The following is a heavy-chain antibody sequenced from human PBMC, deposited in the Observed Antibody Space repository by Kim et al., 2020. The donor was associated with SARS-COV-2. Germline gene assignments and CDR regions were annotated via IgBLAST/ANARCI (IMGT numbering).Heavy chain of an antibody. D-gene: IGHD5-12*01. J-gene: IGHJ6*02. CDR1: GYSFTSYW. CDR3: ARSWEDSGYDFYGMDV. V-gene: IGHV5-51*01. Sequence: GESLKISCKGSGYSFTSYWIGWVRQMPGKGLEWMGIIYPGDSDTRYSPSFQGQVTISADKSISTAYLQWSSLKASDTAMYYCARSWEDSGYDFYGMDVWGQGTTVTVSS. CDR2: IYPGDSDT.